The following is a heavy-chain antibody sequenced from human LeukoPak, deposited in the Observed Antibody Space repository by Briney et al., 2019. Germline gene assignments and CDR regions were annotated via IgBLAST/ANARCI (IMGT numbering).Heavy chain of an antibody. J-gene: IGHJ4*02. V-gene: IGHV1-18*01. CDR2: ISAYNGNT. CDR1: GYTFTSYG. CDR3: ARLRGYYYDSSGYFDY. D-gene: IGHD3-22*01. Sequence: GASVKVSCKASGYTFTSYGISWVRQAPGQGLEWMGWISAYNGNTNYAQKLQGRVTMTTDTSTSTAYMELRSLRSDDTAVYYCARLRGYYYDSSGYFDYWGQGTLVTVSS.